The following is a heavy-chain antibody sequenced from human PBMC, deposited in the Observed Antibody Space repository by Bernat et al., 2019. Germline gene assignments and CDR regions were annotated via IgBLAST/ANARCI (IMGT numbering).Heavy chain of an antibody. J-gene: IGHJ4*02. Sequence: QLQLQESGPGLVKPSETLSLTCTVSGGSISSSSYYWGWIRQPPGKGLEWIGSIYYSGSTYYNPSLKSRVTISVDTSKNQFSLKLSSVTAADTAVYYCARHSSVLRYLEWLFGPEDYWGQGTLVTVSS. CDR2: IYYSGST. D-gene: IGHD3-3*01. CDR1: GGSISSSSYY. V-gene: IGHV4-39*01. CDR3: ARHSSVLRYLEWLFGPEDY.